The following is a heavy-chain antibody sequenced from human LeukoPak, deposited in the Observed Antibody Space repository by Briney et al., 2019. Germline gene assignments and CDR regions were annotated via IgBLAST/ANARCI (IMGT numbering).Heavy chain of an antibody. V-gene: IGHV3-23*01. CDR2: ISGSVGST. CDR3: ARDRTYCSGGSCYDWFDP. Sequence: GGSLRLSCAASGFTFSSYAMSWVRQAPGKGLEWVSAISGSVGSTYYADSVRGRFTISRDNSKNTLFLQMNSLRAEDTAVYYCARDRTYCSGGSCYDWFDPWGQGTLVTVSS. CDR1: GFTFSSYA. J-gene: IGHJ5*02. D-gene: IGHD2-15*01.